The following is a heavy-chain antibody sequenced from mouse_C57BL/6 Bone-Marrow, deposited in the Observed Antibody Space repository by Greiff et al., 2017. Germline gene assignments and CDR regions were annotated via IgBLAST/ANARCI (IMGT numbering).Heavy chain of an antibody. CDR2: ISSGSSTI. CDR1: GFTFSDYG. J-gene: IGHJ4*01. CDR3: ARRRGLRRAMDY. Sequence: DVHLVESGGGLVKPGGSLKLSCAASGFTFSDYGMHWVRQAPEKGLEWVAYISSGSSTIYYADTVKGRFTISRDNAKNTLFLQMTSLRSEDTAMYYCARRRGLRRAMDYWGQGTSVTVSS. V-gene: IGHV5-17*01. D-gene: IGHD2-4*01.